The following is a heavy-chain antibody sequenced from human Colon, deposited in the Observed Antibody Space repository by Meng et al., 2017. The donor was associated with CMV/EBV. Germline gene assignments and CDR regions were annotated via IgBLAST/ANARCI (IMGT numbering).Heavy chain of an antibody. CDR2: ISNSGTTI. J-gene: IGHJ1*01. Sequence: SGFTVSDFYRSWIRRAPGKGLEWISYISNSGTTIYYANSVKGRFTISRDNAKNSLSLQMSSLRADDTAVYYCARHYSSSLPFQHWGQGTLVTVSS. D-gene: IGHD6-13*01. CDR3: ARHYSSSLPFQH. CDR1: GFTVSDFY. V-gene: IGHV3-11*01.